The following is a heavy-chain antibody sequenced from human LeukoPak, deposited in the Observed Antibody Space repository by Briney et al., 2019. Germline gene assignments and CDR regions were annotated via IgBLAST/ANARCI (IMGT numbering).Heavy chain of an antibody. J-gene: IGHJ4*02. CDR1: GGSISSSNW. CDR3: ARGKSVVAATSFDY. D-gene: IGHD2-15*01. CDR2: IYHSGST. Sequence: SETLSLTCAVSGGSISSSNWWSWVRQPPGKGLEWIGEIYHSGSTNYNPSLESRVSISVDKSKNLFSLKLSSVTAADTAVYYCARGKSVVAATSFDYWGQGTLVTVSS. V-gene: IGHV4-4*02.